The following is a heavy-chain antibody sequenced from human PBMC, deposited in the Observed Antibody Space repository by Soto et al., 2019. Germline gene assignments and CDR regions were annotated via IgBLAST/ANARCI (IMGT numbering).Heavy chain of an antibody. Sequence: VQLLESGGGLVQPGGSLRLSCAASGFTFSNNAMSWVRQAPGQGLEWVSLIGDSGGMPYYPESVKGRFTISRDTSRTTLDLQMHSLRVEDTAVYYCAKVISTGIHRGGLDYWGQGTLVAVSS. D-gene: IGHD3-10*01. J-gene: IGHJ4*02. CDR2: IGDSGGMP. CDR3: AKVISTGIHRGGLDY. CDR1: GFTFSNNA. V-gene: IGHV3-23*01.